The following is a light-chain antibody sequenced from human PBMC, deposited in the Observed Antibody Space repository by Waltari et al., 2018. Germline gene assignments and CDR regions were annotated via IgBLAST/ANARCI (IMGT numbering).Light chain of an antibody. CDR1: QSVLYSTNNKKY. CDR2: WAS. V-gene: IGKV4-1*01. Sequence: DIVMTQSPASLAASPGERATTYCKSSQSVLYSTNNKKYLAWYQQKPGQPPKLLIYWASTRESGVPNRFSGSGSGTDFTLTISSLQAEDVAVYYCQQYYSTPLTFGGGTKVEIK. J-gene: IGKJ4*01. CDR3: QQYYSTPLT.